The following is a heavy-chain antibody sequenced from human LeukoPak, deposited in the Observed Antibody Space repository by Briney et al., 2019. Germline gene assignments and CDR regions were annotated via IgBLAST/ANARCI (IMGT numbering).Heavy chain of an antibody. J-gene: IGHJ6*02. CDR1: GGSIRNYY. D-gene: IGHD4/OR15-4a*01. Sequence: SETLSLTCTVSGGSIRNYYWSWIRQPPGKGLEWIGYIYYSESTNNNFSLKSRVTISLDTSKNQFSLKLSSVTAADTAVYYCARANNYYGMDVWGQGTTVTVSS. V-gene: IGHV4-59*12. CDR3: ARANNYYGMDV. CDR2: IYYSEST.